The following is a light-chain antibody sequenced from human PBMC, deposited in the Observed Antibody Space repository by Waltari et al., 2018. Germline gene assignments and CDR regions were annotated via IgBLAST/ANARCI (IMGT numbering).Light chain of an antibody. Sequence: DIQMTQSPSTLSASVGDRVTITCRASQSIGSLLDWYQQKPGKAPKLLIYDASSLESGVPSRFSGSGSRTESTLTINSLQPDDFATYSCQQYYSYFTFGGGAKVEIK. CDR1: QSIGSL. V-gene: IGKV1-5*01. CDR3: QQYYSYFT. J-gene: IGKJ4*01. CDR2: DAS.